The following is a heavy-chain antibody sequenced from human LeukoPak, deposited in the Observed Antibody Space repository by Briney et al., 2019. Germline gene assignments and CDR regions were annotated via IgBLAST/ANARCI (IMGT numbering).Heavy chain of an antibody. J-gene: IGHJ4*02. Sequence: ASVKVSCKASGYTFTGYYMHWVRQAPGQGLEWMGWINPNSGGTNYAQKLQGRVTMTRDTSISTAYMELSRLRSDDTAVYYCARDFDFWSGYTADYWGQGTLVTVSS. CDR2: INPNSGGT. V-gene: IGHV1-2*02. CDR1: GYTFTGYY. CDR3: ARDFDFWSGYTADY. D-gene: IGHD3-3*01.